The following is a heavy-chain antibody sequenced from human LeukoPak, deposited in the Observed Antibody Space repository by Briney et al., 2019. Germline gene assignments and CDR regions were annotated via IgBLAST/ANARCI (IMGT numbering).Heavy chain of an antibody. CDR1: GFTFSSYW. J-gene: IGHJ4*02. Sequence: VGSLRLSCAASGFTFSSYWMHWVRQAPGKGLVWVSRINSDGSSTSYADSVKGRFTISRDNAKNTLYLQVNSLRAEDTAVYYCARGSSGYSYGYFDYWGQGTLVTVSS. CDR2: INSDGSST. CDR3: ARGSSGYSYGYFDY. D-gene: IGHD5-18*01. V-gene: IGHV3-74*01.